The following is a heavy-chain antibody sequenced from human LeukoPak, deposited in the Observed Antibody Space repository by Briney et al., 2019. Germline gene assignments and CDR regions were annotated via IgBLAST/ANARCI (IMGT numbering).Heavy chain of an antibody. CDR1: GYTSTGYY. J-gene: IGHJ5*02. D-gene: IGHD1-26*01. V-gene: IGHV1-2*02. CDR3: ARDGGSYYGNWFDP. Sequence: ASVKVSCKASGYTSTGYYMHWVRQAPGQGLEWMGWINPNSGGTNYAQKFQGRVTMTRDTSISTAYMELSRLRSDDTAVYYCARDGGSYYGNWFDPWGQGTLVTVSS. CDR2: INPNSGGT.